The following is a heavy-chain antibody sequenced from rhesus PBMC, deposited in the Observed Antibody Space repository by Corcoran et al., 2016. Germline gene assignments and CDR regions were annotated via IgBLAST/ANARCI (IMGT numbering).Heavy chain of an antibody. CDR2: IRSKAYGGTA. V-gene: IGHV3-6*01. CDR1: GFTFSNHY. CDR3: TSGGYY. Sequence: EVQLVESGGGLVQPGGSLRVSCAASGFTFSNHYMYWVRQGRGKGLEWVGFIRSKAYGGTAEYAAYVKGRFTISRDDSKSIAYLQMSSLKTEDTAVYYCTSGGYYWGQGVLVTVSS. D-gene: IGHD3-9*01. J-gene: IGHJ4*01.